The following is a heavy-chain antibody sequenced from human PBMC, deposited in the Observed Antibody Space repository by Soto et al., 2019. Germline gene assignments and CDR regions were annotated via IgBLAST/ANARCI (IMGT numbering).Heavy chain of an antibody. J-gene: IGHJ3*02. V-gene: IGHV4-59*12. CDR2: IYYSGST. CDR1: GGSISSYY. Sequence: QVQLQESGPGLVKPSETLSLTCTVSGGSISSYYWSWIRQPPGKGLEWIGYIYYSGSTNYNPSLKSRVTISVDTSKNQCSLKLSSMTAADTAVYYCARDGYSRYAFDIWGQGTMVTVSS. CDR3: ARDGYSRYAFDI. D-gene: IGHD4-4*01.